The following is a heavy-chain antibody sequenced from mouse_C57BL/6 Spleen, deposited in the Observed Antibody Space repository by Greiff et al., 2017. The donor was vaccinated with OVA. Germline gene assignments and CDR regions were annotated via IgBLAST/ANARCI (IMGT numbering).Heavy chain of an antibody. Sequence: EVQRVESEGGLVQPGSSMKLSCTASGFTFSDYYMAWVRQVPEKGLEWVANINYDGSSTYYLDSLKSRFIISRDNAKNILYLQMSSLKSEDTATYYCARGGYYGSSPIDYAMDYWGQGTSVTVSS. CDR2: INYDGSST. V-gene: IGHV5-16*01. CDR3: ARGGYYGSSPIDYAMDY. J-gene: IGHJ4*01. D-gene: IGHD1-1*01. CDR1: GFTFSDYY.